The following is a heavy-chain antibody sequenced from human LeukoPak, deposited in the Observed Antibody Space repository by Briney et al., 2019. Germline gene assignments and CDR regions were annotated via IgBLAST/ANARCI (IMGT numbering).Heavy chain of an antibody. CDR2: ISGSGGST. D-gene: IGHD4-17*01. V-gene: IGHV3-23*01. J-gene: IGHJ5*02. CDR1: GFTFSSYA. CDR3: AKMTGYGDDNWFDP. Sequence: GGSLRLSCAASGFTFSSYAMSWVRQAPGKGLEWVSAISGSGGSTYYADSVKGRFTISRDNSKNTPYLQMNSLRAEDTAVYYCAKMTGYGDDNWFDPWGQGTLVTVSS.